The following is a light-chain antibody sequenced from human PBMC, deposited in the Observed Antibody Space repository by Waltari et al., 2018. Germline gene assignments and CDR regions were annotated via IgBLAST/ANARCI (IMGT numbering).Light chain of an antibody. CDR1: QSVLYSSNNKNY. Sequence: DIVMTQSPDSLAVSLRERAPIKFESSQSVLYSSNNKNYLAWFQQKPGQPPKLLIYWASTRESGVPDRFSGSGSGTDFTLTISSLQAEDVAVYYCQQYYTTPLTFGGGTKVEIK. V-gene: IGKV4-1*01. J-gene: IGKJ4*01. CDR2: WAS. CDR3: QQYYTTPLT.